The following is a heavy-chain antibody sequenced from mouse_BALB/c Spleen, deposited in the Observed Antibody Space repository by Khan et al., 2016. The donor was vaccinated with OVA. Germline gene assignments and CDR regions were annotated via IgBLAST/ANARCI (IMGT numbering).Heavy chain of an antibody. CDR2: ISTYYGNT. Sequence: QVQLQQSGPELVRPGVSVKISCKGSGYTFTDYAMHWVKQSHAKSLEWIGVISTYYGNTDYNQKFKGKATMTVDKSSNTAYMELARFTSEDSAIEYCARGSGYDRFAYWGQGTLVTVSA. V-gene: IGHV1S137*01. CDR1: GYTFTDYA. D-gene: IGHD2-2*01. CDR3: ARGSGYDRFAY. J-gene: IGHJ3*01.